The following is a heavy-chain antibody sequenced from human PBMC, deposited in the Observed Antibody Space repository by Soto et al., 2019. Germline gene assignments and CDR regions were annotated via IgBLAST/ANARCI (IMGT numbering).Heavy chain of an antibody. Sequence: NPSQTRPRPCTLSANSVSKNYWNWIRQPAGKGLQWIGRTYTTRSPNSNPSLTSQVTISVDTAKKQSPLNLNLNSTTAADTAVYYCARSPAYGDYANLDTWGQGSLVTVAS. J-gene: IGHJ5*02. D-gene: IGHD4-17*01. CDR1: ANSVSKNY. CDR3: ARSPAYGDYANLDT. V-gene: IGHV4-4*07. CDR2: TYTTRSP.